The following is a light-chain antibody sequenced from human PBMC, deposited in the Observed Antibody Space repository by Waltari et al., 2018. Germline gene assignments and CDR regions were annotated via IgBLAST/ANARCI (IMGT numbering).Light chain of an antibody. CDR1: QPILYSADNKNY. Sequence: DIVMTQSPDSLAVSLGERPTITCTTTQPILYSADNKNYLAWYQQKPGQPPKLLIYWASTRESGVPDRFSGSGSRSDFTLTISSLQPEDVAVYFCQQYYTTEPTFGQGTKV. CDR2: WAS. CDR3: QQYYTTEPT. V-gene: IGKV4-1*01. J-gene: IGKJ1*01.